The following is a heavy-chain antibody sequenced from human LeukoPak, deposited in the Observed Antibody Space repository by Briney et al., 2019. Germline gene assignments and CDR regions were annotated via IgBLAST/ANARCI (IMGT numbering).Heavy chain of an antibody. CDR2: ISSSSSTI. V-gene: IGHV3-48*01. D-gene: IGHD1-1*01. CDR1: GFTFSSYS. CDR3: ARGFQLESTDY. Sequence: PGGSLRLSCAASGFTFSSYSMNWVRQAPGKGLEWDSYISSSSSTIYYADSVKGRFTISRDNAKNSLYLQMNSLRAEDTAVYYCARGFQLESTDYWGQGTLVTVSS. J-gene: IGHJ4*02.